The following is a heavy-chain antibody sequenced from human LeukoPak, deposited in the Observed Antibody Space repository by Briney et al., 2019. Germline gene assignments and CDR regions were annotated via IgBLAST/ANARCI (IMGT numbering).Heavy chain of an antibody. CDR1: GFTFSRYS. Sequence: PGGSLRLSCAVSGFTFSRYSMNWVRQAPGKGLEWVSYISSSGSTIYYADSVKGRFTISRDNAKNSLYLQMNSLRAEDTAVYYCARSASCTSYYIYYFLDVWGKGTTVTISS. D-gene: IGHD2-8*01. V-gene: IGHV3-48*04. CDR2: ISSSGSTI. CDR3: ARSASCTSYYIYYFLDV. J-gene: IGHJ6*03.